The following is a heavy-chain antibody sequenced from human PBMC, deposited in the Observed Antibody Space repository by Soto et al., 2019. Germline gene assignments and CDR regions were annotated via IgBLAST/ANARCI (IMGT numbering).Heavy chain of an antibody. J-gene: IGHJ3*02. CDR1: GGTFSTYS. CDR3: TIGSWSGEVFDI. V-gene: IGHV1-69*02. D-gene: IGHD2-2*01. CDR2: IIPMLGVR. Sequence: QVQLVQSGAEVKKPGSSVKVSCKDSGGTFSTYSMFWVRQAPGQGLEWMGRIIPMLGVRNYAQRFQDRVTIIADKSTATVHMELSSLRSEDTALYYYTIGSWSGEVFDIWGQGDNGHRLL.